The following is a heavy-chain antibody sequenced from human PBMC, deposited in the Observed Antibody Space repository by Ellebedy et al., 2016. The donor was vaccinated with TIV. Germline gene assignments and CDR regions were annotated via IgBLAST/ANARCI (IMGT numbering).Heavy chain of an antibody. V-gene: IGHV3-64D*06. J-gene: IGHJ4*02. CDR3: VKAWGD. D-gene: IGHD3-16*01. Sequence: GESLKISCSASGFTFSSYAMHWVRQAPGKGLKYVSAIVGNGGSTYYADSVKGRFTISRDNSKNTLYLQMSSLRPEDTAVYYCVKAWGDWGQGTLVTVSS. CDR1: GFTFSSYA. CDR2: IVGNGGST.